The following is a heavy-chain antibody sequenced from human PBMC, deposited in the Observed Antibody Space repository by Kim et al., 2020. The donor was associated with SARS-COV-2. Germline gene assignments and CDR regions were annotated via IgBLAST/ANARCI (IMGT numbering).Heavy chain of an antibody. D-gene: IGHD2-2*01. CDR2: IIPIFGTA. J-gene: IGHJ5*02. CDR3: AISSDIVVVPAAMFSNWFDP. CDR1: GDTFSSYA. V-gene: IGHV1-69*13. Sequence: SVKVSCKASGDTFSSYAISWVRQAPGQGLEWMGGIIPIFGTANYAQKFQGRVTITADESTSTAYMELSSLRSEDTAVYYCAISSDIVVVPAAMFSNWFDPWGPGTLLTVSS.